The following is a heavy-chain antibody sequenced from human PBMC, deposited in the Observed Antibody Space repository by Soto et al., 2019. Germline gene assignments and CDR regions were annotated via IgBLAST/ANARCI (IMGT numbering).Heavy chain of an antibody. CDR1: GLTFWIYV. CDR2: IWYDGSNK. Sequence: GGSPGLACAACGLTFWIYVMPLARQAPGKGLEWVAVIWYDGSNKYYADSVKGRFTISRDNSKNTLYLQMNSLRAEDTAVYYCARVHTVVPPNDSFDFWCQGTMVTAS. CDR3: ARVHTVVPPNDSFDF. V-gene: IGHV3-33*01. J-gene: IGHJ3*01. D-gene: IGHD2-15*01.